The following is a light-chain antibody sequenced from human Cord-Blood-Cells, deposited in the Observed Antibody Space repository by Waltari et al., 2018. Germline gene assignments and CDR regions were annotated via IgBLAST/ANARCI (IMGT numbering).Light chain of an antibody. Sequence: DIQMTQSPSSLSAPVVDRVTNTCRASQSISSYLNWYQQKPGKAPKLLIYAASSLQRGVPSRFSGSGSGTDFTLTISSLQPEDFATYYCQQSYSTPLTFGGGTKVEIK. CDR2: AAS. J-gene: IGKJ4*01. CDR3: QQSYSTPLT. CDR1: QSISSY. V-gene: IGKV1-39*01.